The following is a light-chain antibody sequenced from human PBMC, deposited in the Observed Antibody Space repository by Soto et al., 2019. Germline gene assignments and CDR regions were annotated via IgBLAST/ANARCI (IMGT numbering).Light chain of an antibody. CDR2: GAL. Sequence: EIVMTQSPATLSVSPGERATLSCRASQSVSGNLAWYQQKPGQAPRLLIYGALTRATGIPARFSGSGSGTEFTLTISSLQSEDFAVYYCQQFGGSPLYTFGQGTKLEI. J-gene: IGKJ2*01. V-gene: IGKV3-15*01. CDR3: QQFGGSPLYT. CDR1: QSVSGN.